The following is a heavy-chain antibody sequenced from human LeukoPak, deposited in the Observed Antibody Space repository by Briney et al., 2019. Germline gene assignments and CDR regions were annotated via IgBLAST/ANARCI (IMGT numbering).Heavy chain of an antibody. CDR1: GGSISSYY. CDR2: IYYSGST. Sequence: SETLSLTCTVSGGSISSYYWSWIRQPPGKGLEWIGYIYYSGSTNYNPSLKSRVTISVDTSKNQFSLRLTSVTAADTAVYYCARQDSSGWLFDHWGQGTLVTVSS. CDR3: ARQDSSGWLFDH. J-gene: IGHJ4*02. V-gene: IGHV4-59*01. D-gene: IGHD6-19*01.